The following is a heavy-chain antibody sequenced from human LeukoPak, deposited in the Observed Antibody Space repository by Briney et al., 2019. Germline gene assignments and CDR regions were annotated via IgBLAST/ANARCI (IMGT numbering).Heavy chain of an antibody. D-gene: IGHD2-15*01. J-gene: IGHJ3*02. CDR1: GYTFNNYD. Sequence: ASVKVSCKASGYTFNNYDISWVRQASGQGLEWVGWMNPNSGNTGYAQKFQGRVTMTRNSSINTAYMELRSLRYEDTAVYFCAKGGVNRYCSGDRCYYAFDMWGQGTMVTVSS. CDR3: AKGGVNRYCSGDRCYYAFDM. CDR2: MNPNSGNT. V-gene: IGHV1-8*01.